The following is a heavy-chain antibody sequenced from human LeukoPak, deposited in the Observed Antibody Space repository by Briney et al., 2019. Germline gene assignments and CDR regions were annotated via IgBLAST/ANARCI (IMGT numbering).Heavy chain of an antibody. J-gene: IGHJ4*02. D-gene: IGHD6-13*01. Sequence: HTGGSLRLSCAASGFTFSSYGMHWVRQAPGKGLEWVAFIWYDGSYKYYADSAKGRFTISRDNSKNTLYLQMNSLRAEDTAVYYCARDKTSGWKQQLVHDYWGQGTLVTVSS. CDR1: GFTFSSYG. CDR3: ARDKTSGWKQQLVHDY. CDR2: IWYDGSYK. V-gene: IGHV3-33*01.